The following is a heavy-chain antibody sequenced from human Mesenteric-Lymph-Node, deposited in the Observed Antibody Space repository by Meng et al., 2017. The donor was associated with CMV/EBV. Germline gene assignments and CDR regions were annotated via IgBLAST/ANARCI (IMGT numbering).Heavy chain of an antibody. CDR1: GFTFSSYA. V-gene: IGHV3-30-3*01. J-gene: IGHJ6*02. CDR3: AKDSRV. Sequence: GGSLRLSCAASGFTFSSYAMHWVRQAPGKGLEWVAVISYDGSNKYYADSVKGRFTISRDNSKNTLSLEMNSLRAEDTAVYYCAKDSRVWGQGTTVTVSS. CDR2: ISYDGSNK.